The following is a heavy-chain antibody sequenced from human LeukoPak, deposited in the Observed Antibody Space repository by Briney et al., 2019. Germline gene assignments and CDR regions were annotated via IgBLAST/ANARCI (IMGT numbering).Heavy chain of an antibody. D-gene: IGHD1-1*01. CDR3: ARRDNGEYFHH. V-gene: IGHV5-51*01. Sequence: GESLKISCQGCGYSFTNYWIAWVRQMRRKGLEWMGGIYPGDSHTRYSPSFQGQVTISADKSIGTAYLQWSSLKASDIAMYYCARRDNGEYFHHWGQGTLVTVSS. CDR2: IYPGDSHT. J-gene: IGHJ1*01. CDR1: GYSFTNYW.